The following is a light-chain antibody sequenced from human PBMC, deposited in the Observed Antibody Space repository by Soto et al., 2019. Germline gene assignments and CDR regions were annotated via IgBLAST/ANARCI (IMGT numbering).Light chain of an antibody. CDR2: GNS. Sequence: QSVLTQPPSVSGAPGQRVTISCTGSSSNIGAGYDVHWYQQLPGTAPKLLIYGNSNRPSGVPDRFSGSKSGTSASLAITGLQAEDAADYYCQSYDSSRSGYWVFGGGTKVTVL. CDR3: QSYDSSRSGYWV. V-gene: IGLV1-40*01. J-gene: IGLJ3*02. CDR1: SSNIGAGYD.